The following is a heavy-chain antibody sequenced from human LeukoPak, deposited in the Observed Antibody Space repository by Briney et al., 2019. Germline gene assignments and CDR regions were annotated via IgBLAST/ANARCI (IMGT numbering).Heavy chain of an antibody. V-gene: IGHV3-74*01. Sequence: PGGSLRLSCAASGFTFSTNWMHWVRQAQGKGLVWVSRIKGDGSITNYADSVKGRFTISRDNAKNTLYLQMNSLRAEDTAVYYCARENWYLDYWGQGTLVTVSS. CDR2: IKGDGSIT. J-gene: IGHJ4*02. CDR3: ARENWYLDY. D-gene: IGHD1-1*01. CDR1: GFTFSTNW.